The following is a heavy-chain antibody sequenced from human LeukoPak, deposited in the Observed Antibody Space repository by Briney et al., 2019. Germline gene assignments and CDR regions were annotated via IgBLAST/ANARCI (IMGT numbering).Heavy chain of an antibody. J-gene: IGHJ6*02. Sequence: SETLSLTCAVFGGSFTDYFWTWIRQSPGKGLEWIGEINDYTGNTNYSPSLNSRVSISLENSKNQFSLELRSVTAADTAVYYCARGRIAKIVVVHSFHYGMDVWGQGTTVTVSS. CDR2: INDYTGNT. D-gene: IGHD3-22*01. CDR1: GGSFTDYF. V-gene: IGHV4-34*01. CDR3: ARGRIAKIVVVHSFHYGMDV.